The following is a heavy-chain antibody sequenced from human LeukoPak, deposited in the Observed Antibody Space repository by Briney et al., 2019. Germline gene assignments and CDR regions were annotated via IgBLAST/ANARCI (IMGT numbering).Heavy chain of an antibody. CDR2: INHSGSA. J-gene: IGHJ6*03. V-gene: IGHV4-34*01. D-gene: IGHD3-3*01. Sequence: SETLSLTCAVSGGSFSGYYWSWIRHPPGKGLEWIGEINHSGSANYNPSLKSRVTISVDTSKNQFSLKLSSVTAADTAVYYCARVPKYYDFWSGFTAKYMDVWGKGTTVTVSS. CDR1: GGSFSGYY. CDR3: ARVPKYYDFWSGFTAKYMDV.